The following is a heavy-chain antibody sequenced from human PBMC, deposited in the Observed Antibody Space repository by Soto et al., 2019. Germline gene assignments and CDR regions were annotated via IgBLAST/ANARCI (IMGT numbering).Heavy chain of an antibody. CDR3: ARVDDDSSGYNLDY. J-gene: IGHJ4*02. D-gene: IGHD3-22*01. CDR2: IYYSGST. V-gene: IGHV4-31*03. CDR1: GGSISSGGYY. Sequence: TLSRTCTFSGGSISSGGYYWSWIRQHPGKGLEWIGYIYYSGSTYYNPSLKSRVTISVDTSKNQFSLKLSSVTAADTAVYYCARVDDDSSGYNLDYWGQGTLVTVSS.